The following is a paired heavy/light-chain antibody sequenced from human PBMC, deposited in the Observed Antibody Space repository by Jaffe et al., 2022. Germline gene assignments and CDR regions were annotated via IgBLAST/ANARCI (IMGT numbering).Light chain of an antibody. V-gene: IGKV1-5*03. CDR3: QQYNTLWT. J-gene: IGKJ1*01. Sequence: DIQVTQSPSTLSASVGDRVTITCRASQSISTWLAWYQQKPGKAPKLLIYKASSLESGVPSRFSGSGSGTEFTLTISGLQPDDFATYYCQQYNTLWTFGQGTKVEIK. CDR1: QSISTW. CDR2: KAS.
Heavy chain of an antibody. CDR1: GFTFDNYA. D-gene: IGHD2-15*01. V-gene: IGHV3-9*01. J-gene: IGHJ4*02. CDR3: AKAKGSGGFYEGHYFDY. CDR2: ISWNSDFV. Sequence: ELQLVESGGGLLQPGRSLRLSCAASGFTFDNYAMHWVRQVPGKGLEWVSYISWNSDFVHYADSVKGRFTISRDNGKKSLYLQMNSLRPEDTALYYCAKAKGSGGFYEGHYFDYWGQGTLVTVSS.